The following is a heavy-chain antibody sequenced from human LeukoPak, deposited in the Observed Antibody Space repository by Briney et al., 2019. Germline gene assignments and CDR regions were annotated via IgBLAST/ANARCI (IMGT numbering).Heavy chain of an antibody. CDR2: KNPSSGNT. Sequence: ASVKVSCKASGYTFTSYDINWVRQAPGQGLEWMGWKNPSSGNTGYAQKFQGRVTMTRNTSISTAYMELSSLRSEDTAVYYCARWGDGYNLGYYYYGMDVWGQGTTVTVSS. D-gene: IGHD5-24*01. CDR1: GYTFTSYD. CDR3: ARWGDGYNLGYYYYGMDV. J-gene: IGHJ6*02. V-gene: IGHV1-8*01.